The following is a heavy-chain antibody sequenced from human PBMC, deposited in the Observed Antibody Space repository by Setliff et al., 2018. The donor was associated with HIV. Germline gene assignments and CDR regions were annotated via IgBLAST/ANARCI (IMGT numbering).Heavy chain of an antibody. J-gene: IGHJ6*02. Sequence: WASVKVSCKAFGYTFSTNAIHWVRQAPGQRLEWMGYINAGDDNTRYSEKFQGRVTITRDTSANTAYMELSSLRSEDTAIYFCARSFPYYYESSGLYAMDVWGQGTTVTVSS. CDR2: INAGDDNT. V-gene: IGHV1-3*01. CDR1: GYTFSTNA. D-gene: IGHD3-22*01. CDR3: ARSFPYYYESSGLYAMDV.